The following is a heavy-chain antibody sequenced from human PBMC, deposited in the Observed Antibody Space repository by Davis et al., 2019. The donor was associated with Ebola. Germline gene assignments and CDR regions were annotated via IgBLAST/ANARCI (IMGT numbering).Heavy chain of an antibody. CDR1: GFTFSDYY. Sequence: GESLKNSCAASGFTFSDYYMSWIRQAPGKGLEWVSYISSSGSTIYYADSVKGRFTISRDNAKNSLYLQMNSLRAEDTAVYYCVTGGVRYFQHWGQGTLVTVSS. CDR3: VTGGVRYFQH. CDR2: ISSSGSTI. V-gene: IGHV3-11*01. D-gene: IGHD3-16*01. J-gene: IGHJ1*01.